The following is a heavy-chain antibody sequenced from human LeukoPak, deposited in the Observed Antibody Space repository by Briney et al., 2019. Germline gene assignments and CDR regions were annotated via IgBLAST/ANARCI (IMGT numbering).Heavy chain of an antibody. Sequence: ASVKVSCEASGYTSTAWYIHWVRQAPGQGLEWMGWIDPNSGGTGYAQKFQGRVTLTRDTSIRTAYMDLSSLRSDDTAVYYCARGIYSGIYGRLDPWGQGTLVTVSS. D-gene: IGHD3-10*01. CDR3: ARGIYSGIYGRLDP. CDR2: IDPNSGGT. CDR1: GYTSTAWY. V-gene: IGHV1-2*02. J-gene: IGHJ5*02.